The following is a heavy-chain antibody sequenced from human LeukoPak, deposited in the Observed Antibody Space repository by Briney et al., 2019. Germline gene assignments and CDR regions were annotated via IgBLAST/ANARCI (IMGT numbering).Heavy chain of an antibody. D-gene: IGHD6-19*01. CDR1: AFTFTSHW. CDR3: ARDTNRYSSGVGYFDY. V-gene: IGHV3-7*03. Sequence: AGSLRPSCAASAFTFTSHWMSWVRQAHGKWLEWVANIKPVGREKYYLDSVKGRFTTSRDNAKSSLYLQMNSLRVEDTAVYYCARDTNRYSSGVGYFDYWGQGTLVTVSS. J-gene: IGHJ4*02. CDR2: IKPVGREK.